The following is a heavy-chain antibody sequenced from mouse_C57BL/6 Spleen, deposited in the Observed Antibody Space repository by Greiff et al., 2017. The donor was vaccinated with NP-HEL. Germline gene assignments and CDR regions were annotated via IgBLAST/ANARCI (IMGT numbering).Heavy chain of an antibody. V-gene: IGHV1-78*01. CDR3: ARGGLYGNYVDY. J-gene: IGHJ2*01. CDR2: IYPRDGST. CDR1: GYTFTDHT. D-gene: IGHD2-1*01. Sequence: VKLMESDAELVKPGASVKISCKVSGYTFTDHTIHWMKQRPEQGLEWIGYIYPRDGSTKYNEKFKGKATLTADKSSSTAYMQLNSLTSEDSAVYFCARGGLYGNYVDYWGQGTTLTVSS.